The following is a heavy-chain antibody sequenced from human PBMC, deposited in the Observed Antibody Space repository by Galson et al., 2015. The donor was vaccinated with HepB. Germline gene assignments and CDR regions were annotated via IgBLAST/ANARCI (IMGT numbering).Heavy chain of an antibody. CDR1: GYTFTSYA. Sequence: SVKVSCKASGYTFTSYAMHWVRQAPGQRLEWMGWINAGNGNTKYSQKFQGRVTITRDTSASTAYMELSSLRSEDTAVYYCARVRVWRYDYVWGSYRPPLFDYWGQGTLSPSPQ. J-gene: IGHJ4*02. D-gene: IGHD3-16*02. V-gene: IGHV1-3*01. CDR3: ARVRVWRYDYVWGSYRPPLFDY. CDR2: INAGNGNT.